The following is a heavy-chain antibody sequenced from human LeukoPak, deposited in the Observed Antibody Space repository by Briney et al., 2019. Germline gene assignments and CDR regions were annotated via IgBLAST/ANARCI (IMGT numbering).Heavy chain of an antibody. J-gene: IGHJ4*02. CDR1: GFTFSSYW. CDR3: ARSRHSYDSSGFPHY. Sequence: GGSLRLSCAASGFTFSSYWMNWIRQVPGKGLEWVSGINWNGGRTGYADSVKGRFTISRDNAKNSLYLQMNSLRAEDTALYYCARSRHSYDSSGFPHYWGQGTLVTVSS. CDR2: INWNGGRT. D-gene: IGHD3-22*01. V-gene: IGHV3-20*04.